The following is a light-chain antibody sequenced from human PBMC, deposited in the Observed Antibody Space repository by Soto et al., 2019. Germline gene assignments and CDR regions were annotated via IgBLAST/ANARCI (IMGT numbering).Light chain of an antibody. CDR1: SSNIGHNY. J-gene: IGLJ2*01. V-gene: IGLV1-51*01. CDR3: GTWDSKLRVRV. Sequence: QSVLTQAPSVSAAPGQKVTISCSGSSSNIGHNYVCWYQQFPGTAPKLLIYDNNKRSSGIPDRFSASKSGTSATLGISGLQPGDEADYYCGTWDSKLRVRVFGGGTQLTVL. CDR2: DNN.